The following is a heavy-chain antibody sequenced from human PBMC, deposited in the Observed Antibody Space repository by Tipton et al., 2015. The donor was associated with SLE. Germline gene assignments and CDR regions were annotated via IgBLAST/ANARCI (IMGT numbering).Heavy chain of an antibody. CDR3: ARAPIGVGATRGAFDI. V-gene: IGHV3-66*01. CDR2: IYSGGST. J-gene: IGHJ3*02. Sequence: VQLVQSGGGLVQPGGSLRLSCAASGFTVSSNYMSWVRQAPGKGLEWVSVIYSGGSTYYADSVKGRFTISRDNSKNTLYLQMNSLRAEDTAVYYCARAPIGVGATRGAFDIWGQGTMVTVSS. D-gene: IGHD1-26*01. CDR1: GFTVSSNY.